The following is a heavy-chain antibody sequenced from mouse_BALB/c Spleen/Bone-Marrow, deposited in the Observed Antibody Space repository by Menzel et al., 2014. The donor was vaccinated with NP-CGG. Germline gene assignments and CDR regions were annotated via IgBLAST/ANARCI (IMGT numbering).Heavy chain of an antibody. CDR2: ISNTGNYT. D-gene: IGHD2-3*01. V-gene: IGHV5-9-3*01. CDR1: GFTLSSYA. J-gene: IGHJ2*01. CDR3: ARQGDGYYDY. Sequence: EVKVIESGGGLVKPGGSLKLSCAASGFTLSSYAMSWVRQTPEKRLEWVATISNTGNYTYYPDSVKGRFTISRDNAKSTLYLQMSSLRSEDTALYYCARQGDGYYDYWGQGTTLTVSS.